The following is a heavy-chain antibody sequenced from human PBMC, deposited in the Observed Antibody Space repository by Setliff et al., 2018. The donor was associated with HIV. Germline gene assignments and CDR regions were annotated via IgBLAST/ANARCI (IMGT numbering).Heavy chain of an antibody. D-gene: IGHD3-10*01. Sequence: LSLTCAVSGGLFTTYYWGWIRQPPGKGLEWIGSIYKTGSTNYNPSLKSRVTISVDTSKNQFSLKLSSVTAADTAVYYCARGFMYYYGSGSYYNVHYYFDYWGQGTLVTVSS. CDR2: IYKTGST. CDR3: ARGFMYYYGSGSYYNVHYYFDY. CDR1: GGLFTTYY. V-gene: IGHV4-34*01. J-gene: IGHJ4*02.